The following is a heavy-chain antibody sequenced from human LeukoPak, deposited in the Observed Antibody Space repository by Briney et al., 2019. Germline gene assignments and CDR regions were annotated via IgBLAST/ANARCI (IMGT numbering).Heavy chain of an antibody. V-gene: IGHV3-43*02. J-gene: IGHJ3*02. CDR3: AKDLTSVYDAFNI. CDR2: ISGDGVRT. Sequence: GGSLRLSCAASGFTFDEYAIHWVRQAPGKGLEWISLISGDGVRTFYTDSVKGRFTISRDNSKNSLYLQMNSLRTEDTALYYCAKDLTSVYDAFNIWGQGTMVTVSS. CDR1: GFTFDEYA.